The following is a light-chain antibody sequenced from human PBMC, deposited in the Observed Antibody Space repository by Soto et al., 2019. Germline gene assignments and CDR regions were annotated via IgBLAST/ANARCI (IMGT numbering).Light chain of an antibody. J-gene: IGKJ1*01. CDR3: QQYGRSPPWT. CDR2: GAS. Sequence: EIMMTQSPATLSVSPGERATFSCRAGPRVSSNLAWYQQKAGQAPRLLIYGASARATGIPARFSGSGSGTEFTLTISRLEHEDFAVYYCQQYGRSPPWTFGQGTKVDI. V-gene: IGKV3-15*01. CDR1: PRVSSN.